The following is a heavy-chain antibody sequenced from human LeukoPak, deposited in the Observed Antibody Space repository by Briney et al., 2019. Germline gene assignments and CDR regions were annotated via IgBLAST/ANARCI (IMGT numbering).Heavy chain of an antibody. CDR3: AKLLGTVTTYDS. D-gene: IGHD1-1*01. V-gene: IGHV3-7*01. J-gene: IGHJ4*02. Sequence: GGSLTLSCEASGFTLSVNWMSWVRQAPGKGLERVASINPDGSQKLYVDSVKGRFTISRDNTQSSLYLQMNSLGAEDTAMYYCAKLLGTVTTYDSWGQGTRVTVSS. CDR1: GFTLSVNW. CDR2: INPDGSQK.